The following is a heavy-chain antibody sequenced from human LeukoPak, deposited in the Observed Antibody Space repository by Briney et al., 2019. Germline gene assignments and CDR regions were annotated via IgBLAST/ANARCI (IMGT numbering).Heavy chain of an antibody. Sequence: SQTLSLTCAISGDSVSSNSAAWNWIRQSPSRGLEWLGRTYYRSKWYNDYAVSVKSRITINPDTSKNQFSLQLNSVTPEDTAVYYCARAGVILWFGESNFYNWFDPWGQGTLVTVSS. V-gene: IGHV6-1*01. D-gene: IGHD3-10*01. J-gene: IGHJ5*02. CDR3: ARAGVILWFGESNFYNWFDP. CDR1: GDSVSSNSAA. CDR2: TYYRSKWYN.